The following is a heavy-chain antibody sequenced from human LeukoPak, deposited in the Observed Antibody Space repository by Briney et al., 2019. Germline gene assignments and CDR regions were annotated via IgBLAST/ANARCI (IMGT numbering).Heavy chain of an antibody. V-gene: IGHV1-2*02. D-gene: IGHD1-26*01. CDR1: GYTFTGYY. CDR3: ARSQYELSYFDY. J-gene: IGHJ4*02. CDR2: INPNSGGT. Sequence: GASVKVSCKASGYTFTGYYMHWVRRAPGQGLEWMGWINPNSGGTNYAQKFQGRVTMTRDTSISTAYMELSRLRSDDPAVYYCARSQYELSYFDYWGQGTLVTVSS.